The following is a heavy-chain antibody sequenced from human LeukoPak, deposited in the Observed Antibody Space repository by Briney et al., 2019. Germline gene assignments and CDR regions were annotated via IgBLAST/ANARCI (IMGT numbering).Heavy chain of an antibody. CDR3: ARVKSRRTVTTRYYFDY. V-gene: IGHV1-46*01. CDR1: GYTFTSYY. D-gene: IGHD4-17*01. J-gene: IGHJ4*02. Sequence: ASVKVSCKASGYTFTSYYMHWVRQAPGQGLEWMGIINPSGGSTSYAQKFQGRVTITRNTSISTAYMELSSLRSEDTAVYYCARVKSRRTVTTRYYFDYWGQGTLVTVSS. CDR2: INPSGGST.